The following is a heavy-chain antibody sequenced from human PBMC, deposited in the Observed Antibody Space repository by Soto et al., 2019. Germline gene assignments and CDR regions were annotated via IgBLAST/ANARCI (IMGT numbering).Heavy chain of an antibody. CDR2: IYYSGST. D-gene: IGHD5-18*01. Sequence: SETLSLTCAVSGGSISSGGYSWSWIRQPPGKGLEWIGYIYYSGSTNYNPSLKSRVTISVDTSKNQFSLKLSSVTAADTAVYYCARHVDSYGSIFDYWGQGTLVTVSS. CDR1: GGSISSGGYS. CDR3: ARHVDSYGSIFDY. V-gene: IGHV4-61*08. J-gene: IGHJ4*02.